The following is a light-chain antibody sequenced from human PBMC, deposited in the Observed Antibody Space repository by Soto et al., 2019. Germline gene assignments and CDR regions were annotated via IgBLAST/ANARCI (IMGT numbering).Light chain of an antibody. J-gene: IGKJ1*01. CDR3: LRHDLYPWT. CDR2: AAS. CDR1: QGISSY. V-gene: IGKV1-9*01. Sequence: DIQLTQSPSFLSASLGDRVTITCRASQGISSYLAWYQQKPGKAPKLLIYAASTLQSGVPSRFSGSGSGTEFTLTISSLQPEDFATYYCLRHDLYPWTFGQGTKVDIK.